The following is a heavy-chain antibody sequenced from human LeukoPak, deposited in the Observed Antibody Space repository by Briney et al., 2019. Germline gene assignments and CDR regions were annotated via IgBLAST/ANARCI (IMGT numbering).Heavy chain of an antibody. D-gene: IGHD1/OR15-1a*01. Sequence: GRSLRLSRAASGFTFNIFGIHWVRQAPGKGLEWVAAISPDGNKEYYTESVKGRFTVSRDNSKNMIYLQMNSLRGEDSAVYYCAKVNNYDDYWGQGTLVTVSS. J-gene: IGHJ4*02. CDR1: GFTFNIFG. V-gene: IGHV3-30*18. CDR2: ISPDGNKE. CDR3: AKVNNYDDY.